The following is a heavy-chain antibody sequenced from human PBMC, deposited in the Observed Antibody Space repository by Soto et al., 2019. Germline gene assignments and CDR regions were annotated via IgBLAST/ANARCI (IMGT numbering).Heavy chain of an antibody. CDR1: GFTFSSYS. J-gene: IGHJ3*02. V-gene: IGHV3-23*01. D-gene: IGHD1-7*01. CDR2: ITASGGTT. CDR3: AKCMQVNWNYDAFHI. Sequence: LRLSCTASGFTFSSYSMSWVRQAPGKGLEWVSHITASGGTTYYADSVKGRFTISRDSSRNTLYLQMNSLRAEDTALYYCAKCMQVNWNYDAFHIWGQGTMVTVSS.